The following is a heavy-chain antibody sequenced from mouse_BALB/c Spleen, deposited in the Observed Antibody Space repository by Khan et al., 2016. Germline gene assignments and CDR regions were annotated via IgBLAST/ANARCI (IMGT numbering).Heavy chain of an antibody. D-gene: IGHD1-1*01. CDR2: IFPGTGTT. CDR1: GYTFTSYW. J-gene: IGHJ4*01. Sequence: QVQLKQSGAELVKPGASVKLSCKTSGYTFTSYWIQWVKQRPGQGLGWIGEIFPGTGTTYYNEKFKGKATLTIDTSSSTAYMQLSSLTSEDSAVYVCARGGLLLRYYAMDYWGQGTSVTVSS. CDR3: ARGGLLLRYYAMDY. V-gene: IGHV1S132*01.